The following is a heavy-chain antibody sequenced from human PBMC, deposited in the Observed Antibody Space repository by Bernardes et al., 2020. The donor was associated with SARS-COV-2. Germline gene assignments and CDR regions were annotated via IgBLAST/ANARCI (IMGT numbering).Heavy chain of an antibody. V-gene: IGHV3-23*01. CDR2: IDTKGDNS. CDR3: AKNGLGDFS. J-gene: IGHJ1*01. Sequence: GGSLRLSCAASGLTFTDYAMGWVRQPPGKGLEYISRIDTKGDNSYYADSVRGRFTISRDNSRNMLYLQMNGLRADDSAMYWCAKNGLGDFSWGRGTLVTVSS. D-gene: IGHD4-17*01. CDR1: GLTFTDYA.